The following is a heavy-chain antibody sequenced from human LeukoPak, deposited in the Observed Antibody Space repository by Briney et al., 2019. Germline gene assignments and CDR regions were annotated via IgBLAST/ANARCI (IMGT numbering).Heavy chain of an antibody. CDR2: ISYDGSNK. CDR1: GFTFSSYG. J-gene: IGHJ4*02. D-gene: IGHD6-6*01. V-gene: IGHV3-30*18. CDR3: AKDGYSNSSGGFDY. Sequence: QSGGSLRLSCAASGFTFSSYGMHWVRQAPGKGLEWVAVISYDGSNKYYADSVKGRFTISRDNSKNTLYLQINSLRAEDTAVYYCAKDGYSNSSGGFDYWGQGTLVTVSS.